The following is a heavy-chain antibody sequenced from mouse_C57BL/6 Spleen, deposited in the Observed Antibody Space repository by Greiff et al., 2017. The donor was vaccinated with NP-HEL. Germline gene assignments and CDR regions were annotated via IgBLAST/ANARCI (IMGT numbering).Heavy chain of an antibody. V-gene: IGHV8-12*01. CDR1: GFSLSTSGMG. CDR3: ARPYYYGSSPYWYFDV. CDR2: IYWDDDK. Sequence: QVTLKVSGPGILQSSQTLSLTCSFSGFSLSTSGMGVSWIRQPSGKGLEWLAHIYWDDDKRYNPSLKSRLTISKDTSRNQVFLKITSVDTADTATYYCARPYYYGSSPYWYFDVWGTGTTVTVSS. J-gene: IGHJ1*03. D-gene: IGHD1-1*01.